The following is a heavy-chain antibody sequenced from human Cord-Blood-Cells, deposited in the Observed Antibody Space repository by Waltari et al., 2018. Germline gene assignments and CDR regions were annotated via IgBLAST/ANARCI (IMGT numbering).Heavy chain of an antibody. D-gene: IGHD3-10*01. CDR1: GGSISSSSYY. CDR3: ASSHRVVRGVIIYFQH. CDR2: NYYSGST. J-gene: IGHJ1*01. V-gene: IGHV4-39*01. Sequence: QLQLQESGPGLVKPSETLSLTCTVSGGSISSSSYYWGWIRQPPGKGLEWIGSNYYSGSTYYNPALKSRVTISVDTSKNQFSLKLSSVTAADTAVYYCASSHRVVRGVIIYFQHWGQGTLVTVSS.